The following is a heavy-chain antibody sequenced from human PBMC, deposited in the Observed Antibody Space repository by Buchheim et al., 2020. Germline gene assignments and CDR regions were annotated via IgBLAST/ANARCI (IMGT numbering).Heavy chain of an antibody. D-gene: IGHD2-15*01. CDR1: GFTFSSDW. CDR2: INPDGSDT. CDR3: TRSANFFRGMDV. J-gene: IGHJ6*02. V-gene: IGHV3-74*01. Sequence: EERLVESEGGLGQPGGSLRLSCAASGFTFSSDWMHWVRQAPGKGLVWVSRINPDGSDTTYADSVKGRFTISRDNGRNTLYLQMNSLRGEDTAIYYCTRSANFFRGMDVWGQGTT.